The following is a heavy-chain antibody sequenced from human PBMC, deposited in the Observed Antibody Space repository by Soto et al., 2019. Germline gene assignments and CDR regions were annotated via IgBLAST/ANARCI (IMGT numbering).Heavy chain of an antibody. CDR1: GYTFTSYG. J-gene: IGHJ4*02. Sequence: GASVKVSCKASGYTFTSYGISWVRQAPGQGLEWMGWISAYNGNTNYAQKLQGRVTMTTDTSTSTAYMELRSLRSDDTAVYYCARDRPYYYDSSGYYQPFDYWGQGTLVTVSS. CDR2: ISAYNGNT. D-gene: IGHD3-22*01. CDR3: ARDRPYYYDSSGYYQPFDY. V-gene: IGHV1-18*01.